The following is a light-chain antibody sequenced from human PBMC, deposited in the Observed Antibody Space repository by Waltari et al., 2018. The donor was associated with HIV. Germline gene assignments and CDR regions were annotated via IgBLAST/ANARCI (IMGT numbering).Light chain of an antibody. V-gene: IGLV1-51*01. Sequence: QSVLTQPPSVSAAPGHEVTIACPGDNSNGANNFDASYQQLPGRAPRHLIYDNEKRPSRIPDRFSAFKAGMSATLVITGLQIVDEADYYCGTWDSSLSLYVFGTGTTVAVL. CDR3: GTWDSSLSLYV. CDR2: DNE. CDR1: NSNGANNF. J-gene: IGLJ1*01.